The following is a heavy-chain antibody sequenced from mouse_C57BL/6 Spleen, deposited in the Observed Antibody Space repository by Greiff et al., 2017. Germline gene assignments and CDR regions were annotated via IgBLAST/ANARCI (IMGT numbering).Heavy chain of an antibody. Sequence: QVQLQQSGAELVRPGTSVKVSCKASGYAFTNYLIEWVKQRPGLGLEWIGVINPGSGGTNYNEKFKGKATLTADKSSSTAYMQLSSLTSEDSAVYFCARDYGSSYGRFAYWGQGTLVTVSA. V-gene: IGHV1-54*01. CDR3: ARDYGSSYGRFAY. D-gene: IGHD1-1*01. CDR1: GYAFTNYL. J-gene: IGHJ3*01. CDR2: INPGSGGT.